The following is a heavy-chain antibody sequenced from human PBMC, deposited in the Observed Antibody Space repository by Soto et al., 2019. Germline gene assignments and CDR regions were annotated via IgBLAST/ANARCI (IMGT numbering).Heavy chain of an antibody. CDR1: GFTFSTAG. V-gene: IGHV3-30*18. CDR2: ISYDGSNK. Sequence: QVQLVESGGGVVQPGRSLRLSCAASGFTFSTAGMHWVHQAPGKGLEWVALISYDGSNKYYADSVKGRFTISRDNSKNTVYLQMIGLRAEDTAVYYGAKDPSSALWFGESLDSWGQGTLVTVSS. J-gene: IGHJ4*02. D-gene: IGHD3-10*01. CDR3: AKDPSSALWFGESLDS.